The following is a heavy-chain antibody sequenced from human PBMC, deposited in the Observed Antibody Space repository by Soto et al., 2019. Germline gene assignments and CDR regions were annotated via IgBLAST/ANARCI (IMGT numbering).Heavy chain of an antibody. Sequence: SETLSLTCTVSGASISVYSWSWIRQPPGKGLEWIGYIYYSGSTNYNPSLKSRVAISVDTSKNQFSLNLSSVTAADTAVYFCARSTDSSGWRFDSWGQGTQVTVSP. CDR1: GASISVYS. CDR2: IYYSGST. V-gene: IGHV4-59*01. J-gene: IGHJ4*02. D-gene: IGHD6-19*01. CDR3: ARSTDSSGWRFDS.